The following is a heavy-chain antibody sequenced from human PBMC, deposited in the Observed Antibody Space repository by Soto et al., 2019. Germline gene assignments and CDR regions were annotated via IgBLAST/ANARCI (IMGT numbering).Heavy chain of an antibody. CDR1: GFTFSTYA. J-gene: IGHJ6*02. CDR2: ISGTGDTA. Sequence: EVQLLESGGGVVQPGGSLKLSCAASGFTFSTYAISWVRQAPGKGLEWVSIISGTGDTAYYADSVKGRFTVSRDNSKNTLDLQMNSLRAEDAAVYYCARGSSPVSSFYGVGVWGQGTSVTVSS. CDR3: ARGSSPVSSFYGVGV. V-gene: IGHV3-23*01.